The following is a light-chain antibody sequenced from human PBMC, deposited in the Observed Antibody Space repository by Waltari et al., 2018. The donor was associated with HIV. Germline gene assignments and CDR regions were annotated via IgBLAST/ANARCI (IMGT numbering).Light chain of an antibody. CDR1: SSHLGINA. J-gene: IGLJ2*01. CDR2: KNN. CDR3: AAWDDNVDAAL. Sequence: ALTQPPSASGTPGQRATIPCSRSSSHLGINAVTWYQQVPGTAPKLLIYKNNQRPSGVPDRFSGSKSGTSASLAISGLQSEDEADYFCAAWDDNVDAALFGGGTKLTVL. V-gene: IGLV1-44*01.